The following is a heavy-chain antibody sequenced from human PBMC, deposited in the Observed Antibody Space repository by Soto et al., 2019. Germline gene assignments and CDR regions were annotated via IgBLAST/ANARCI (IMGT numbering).Heavy chain of an antibody. Sequence: EVQLVESGGGLVQPGRSLRLSCAASGFTFDDYAMHWVRQAPGKGLEWVSGISWNSGSIGYADSVKGRFTISRDNAKNSLYLQMNSLRAKDTALYYGAKDKTTHYDSWGYIIDYWGQGTLVTVSS. CDR2: ISWNSGSI. CDR3: AKDKTTHYDSWGYIIDY. J-gene: IGHJ4*02. D-gene: IGHD3-9*01. CDR1: GFTFDDYA. V-gene: IGHV3-9*01.